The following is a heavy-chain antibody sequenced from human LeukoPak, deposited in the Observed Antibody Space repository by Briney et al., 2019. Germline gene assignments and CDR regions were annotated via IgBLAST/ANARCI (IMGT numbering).Heavy chain of an antibody. CDR3: AKAHRDGYNEYFDY. CDR2: ISWNSGSI. V-gene: IGHV3-9*01. J-gene: IGHJ4*02. CDR1: GFTFSSYA. Sequence: PGGSLRLSCAASGFTFSSYAMSWVRQAPGKGLEWVSGISWNSGSIGYADSVKGRFTISRDNAKNSLYLQMNSLRAEDTALYYCAKAHRDGYNEYFDYWGQGTLVTVSS. D-gene: IGHD5-24*01.